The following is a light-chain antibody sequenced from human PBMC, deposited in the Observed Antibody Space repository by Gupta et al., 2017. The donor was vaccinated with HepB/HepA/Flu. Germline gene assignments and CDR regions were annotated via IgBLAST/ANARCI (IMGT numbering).Light chain of an antibody. V-gene: IGLV2-11*01. J-gene: IGLJ2*01. CDR1: NRDVGGYNY. CDR2: HVT. CDR3: CSFAGSHTYV. Sequence: QSALTQPRSVSGSPGQSLTISCTGTNRDVGGYNYVSWYQQHPGKPPILMAYHVTGRPAGVPDRFSGSKSGNTASLTISGLQPQDEADYYCCSFAGSHTYVFGGGTKVTVL.